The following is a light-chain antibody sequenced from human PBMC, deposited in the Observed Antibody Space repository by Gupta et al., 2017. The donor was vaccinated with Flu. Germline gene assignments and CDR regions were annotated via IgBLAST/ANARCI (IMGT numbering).Light chain of an antibody. Sequence: PAFLSASIGDRVSITCRASQGIRGDLGCYQQKPGKVPQLLIDAAATLQSGGPSRSSGGGAGTQDTPTISGLQAEDGVADYCQQVNCDNHTFGQGTKVEVK. CDR1: QGIRGD. V-gene: IGKV1-9*01. CDR2: AAA. CDR3: QQVNCDNHT. J-gene: IGKJ2*01.